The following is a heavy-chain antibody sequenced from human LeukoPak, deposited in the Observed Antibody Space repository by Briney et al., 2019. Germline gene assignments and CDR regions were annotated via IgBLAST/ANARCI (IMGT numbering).Heavy chain of an antibody. J-gene: IGHJ5*02. V-gene: IGHV1-8*03. CDR2: MNPNSGNT. CDR1: GYTFTSYD. D-gene: IGHD3-3*01. CDR3: ARGTYYDFWSGYGRSWFDP. Sequence: ASVKVSCKASGYTFTSYDINWVRQATGQGLEWMGWMNPNSGNTGYAQKFQGRVTITRNTSISTAYMELSSLRSEDTAVYYCARGTYYDFWSGYGRSWFDPWGQGTLVTVSS.